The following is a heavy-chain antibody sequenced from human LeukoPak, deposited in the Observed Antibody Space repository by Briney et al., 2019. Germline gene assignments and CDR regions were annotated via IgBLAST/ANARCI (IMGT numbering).Heavy chain of an antibody. CDR1: GFTFSNAW. CDR2: IKSKTDGGTA. D-gene: IGHD3-16*02. J-gene: IGHJ4*02. CDR3: TTVMITFGGVIPNY. Sequence: GGSLRLSCAASGFTFSNAWMNWVRQAPGKGLEWVGRIKSKTDGGTADYAAPVKGRSTISRDDSKTTLYLQMNDLKTEDTAVYYCTTVMITFGGVIPNYWGQGTLVTVSS. V-gene: IGHV3-15*01.